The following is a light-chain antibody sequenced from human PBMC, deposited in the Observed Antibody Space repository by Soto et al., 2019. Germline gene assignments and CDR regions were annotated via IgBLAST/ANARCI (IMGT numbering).Light chain of an antibody. CDR2: SND. J-gene: IGLJ2*01. CDR1: SSNIGSNT. CDR3: AAWDDSLNGPV. Sequence: QSVLTQPPSASGTPGQRVIISCSGTSSNIGSNTVNWYQHLPGTAPKLLIYSNDRRPSGVPDRFSGSKSGTSASLAISGLQSEDEADYYCAAWDDSLNGPVFGGGTKVTVL. V-gene: IGLV1-44*01.